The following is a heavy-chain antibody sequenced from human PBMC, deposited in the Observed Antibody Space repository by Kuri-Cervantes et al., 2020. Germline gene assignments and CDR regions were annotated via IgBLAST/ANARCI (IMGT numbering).Heavy chain of an antibody. V-gene: IGHV1-18*01. CDR1: GYTFTSYG. D-gene: IGHD3-9*01. Sequence: ASVKVSCKASGYTFTSYGISWVRQAPGQGLEWMGWISAYNGNTNYAQKLQGRVTMTTDTSTSTAYMELRSLRSDDTAVYYCARDPLRYFDWLPNLYYYYGMDVWGQGTTVTGSS. J-gene: IGHJ6*02. CDR2: ISAYNGNT. CDR3: ARDPLRYFDWLPNLYYYYGMDV.